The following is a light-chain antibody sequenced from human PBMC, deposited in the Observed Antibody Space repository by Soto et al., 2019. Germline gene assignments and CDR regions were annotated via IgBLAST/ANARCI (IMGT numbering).Light chain of an antibody. CDR2: KAS. J-gene: IGKJ1*01. CDR3: QQYNSYSPWT. Sequence: DIQMTQSPSTLSASVGHRVTITCRASQSISSWLAWYQQKPGKAPKLLIYKASSLESGVPSRFSGSVSGTEFTLTISSLQPDDFATYYCQQYNSYSPWTFGQGTKVEIK. V-gene: IGKV1-5*03. CDR1: QSISSW.